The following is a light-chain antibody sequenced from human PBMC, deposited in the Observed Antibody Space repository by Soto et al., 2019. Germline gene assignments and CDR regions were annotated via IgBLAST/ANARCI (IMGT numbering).Light chain of an antibody. J-gene: IGKJ4*01. CDR3: QQYSTSRLT. CDR1: QSVTSSY. V-gene: IGKV3-20*01. CDR2: GAS. Sequence: EIVLTQSPGTLSLSPGERATLSCRASQSVTSSYLAWYQQKPGQAPRLLISGASSRATGIPDRFSGSGSGTDFTLTISRLEPEDCAVYYCQQYSTSRLTFGGGTKGEIK.